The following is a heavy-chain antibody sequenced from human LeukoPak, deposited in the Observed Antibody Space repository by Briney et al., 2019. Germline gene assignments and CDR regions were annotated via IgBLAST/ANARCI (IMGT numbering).Heavy chain of an antibody. CDR1: GFTFSNSA. CDR2: ISTNGDRT. J-gene: IGHJ4*02. V-gene: IGHV3-64*02. CDR3: ARGAASGGYDY. Sequence: GGSLRLSCAASGFTFSNSAMYWVRQAPGKGLEFVSVISTNGDRTYYADSVKGRFTISRDNSKNALYLQMDSLRADDMAVYYCARGAASGGYDYWGQGALVTVSS. D-gene: IGHD3-10*01.